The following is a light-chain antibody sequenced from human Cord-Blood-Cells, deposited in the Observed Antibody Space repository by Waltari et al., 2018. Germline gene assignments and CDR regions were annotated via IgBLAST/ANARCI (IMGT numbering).Light chain of an antibody. V-gene: IGKV1-8*01. CDR1: KGISSY. CDR2: AES. CDR3: QQYYSYPIT. Sequence: AIRMTQSPSSFSASTGDRVTITCRASKGISSYLAWYQQKPGKAPKLLIYAESTLQIGVPSRFSGSGSGTDFTLTISCLQSEDFATYYCQQYYSYPITFGQGTRLEIK. J-gene: IGKJ5*01.